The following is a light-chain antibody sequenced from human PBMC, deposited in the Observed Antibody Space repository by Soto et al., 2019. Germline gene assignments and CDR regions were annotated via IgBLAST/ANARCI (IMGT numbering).Light chain of an antibody. CDR1: QSVSSN. J-gene: IGKJ1*01. V-gene: IGKV3-15*01. Sequence: EIVRTQSPATLSVFLSERATLSCRASQSVSSNLAWYQRKPCQAPRLLIYGASTRATGIPARFSGSGSGTEFTLTISSLQSEDFTVYYCQQYNNWPRTFGQGTKVDIK. CDR3: QQYNNWPRT. CDR2: GAS.